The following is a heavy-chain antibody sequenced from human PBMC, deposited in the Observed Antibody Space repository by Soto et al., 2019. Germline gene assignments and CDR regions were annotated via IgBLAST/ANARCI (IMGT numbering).Heavy chain of an antibody. J-gene: IGHJ6*02. Sequence: GGSLRLSCAASGFTFSSYGMHWVRQAPGKGLEWVAVISYDGSNKYYADSVKGRFTIPRDNSKNTLYLQMNSLRAEDTAVYYCAKDTRTSSWYVYYYYGMDVWGQGTTVTVSS. D-gene: IGHD6-13*01. V-gene: IGHV3-30*18. CDR2: ISYDGSNK. CDR3: AKDTRTSSWYVYYYYGMDV. CDR1: GFTFSSYG.